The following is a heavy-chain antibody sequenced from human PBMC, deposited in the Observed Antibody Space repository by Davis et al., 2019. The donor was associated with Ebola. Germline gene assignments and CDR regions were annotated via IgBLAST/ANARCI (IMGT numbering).Heavy chain of an antibody. CDR1: GGSISSYY. V-gene: IGHV4-59*08. Sequence: MPSETVSLTCTVSGGSISSYYWSWIRQPPGKGLEWIGYIYYSGSTNYNPSLKSRVTISVDTSKNQFSLKLSSVTAADTAVYYCARAIFLEWLPGSYYFDYWGQGTLVTVSS. CDR2: IYYSGST. J-gene: IGHJ4*02. CDR3: ARAIFLEWLPGSYYFDY. D-gene: IGHD3-3*01.